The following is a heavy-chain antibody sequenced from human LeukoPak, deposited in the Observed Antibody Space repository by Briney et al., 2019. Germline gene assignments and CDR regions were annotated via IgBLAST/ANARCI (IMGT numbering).Heavy chain of an antibody. CDR3: ARGLGYYDSSGYYYDNYYGMDV. CDR2: IIPILGIA. D-gene: IGHD3-22*01. CDR1: GGTSSSYT. Sequence: ASVKVFCKASGGTSSSYTISWVRQAPGQGLEWMGRIIPILGIANYAQKFQGRVTITADKSTSTAYMELSSLRSEETAVYYCARGLGYYDSSGYYYDNYYGMDVWGQGTTVTVSS. J-gene: IGHJ6*02. V-gene: IGHV1-69*02.